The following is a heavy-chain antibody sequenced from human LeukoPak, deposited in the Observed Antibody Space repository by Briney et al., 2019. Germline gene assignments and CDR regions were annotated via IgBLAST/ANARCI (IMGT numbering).Heavy chain of an antibody. J-gene: IGHJ5*02. V-gene: IGHV4-4*02. CDR2: IYHSGST. CDR3: ARTTIFGVVPNWFDP. D-gene: IGHD3-3*01. CDR1: GGSISSSNW. Sequence: PSETLSLTCAVSGGSISSSNWWSWVRQPPGKGLEWIGEIYHSGSTNYNPSLKSRVTISVDKSKNQSSLKLSSVTAVDTAVYYCARTTIFGVVPNWFDPWGQGTLVTVSS.